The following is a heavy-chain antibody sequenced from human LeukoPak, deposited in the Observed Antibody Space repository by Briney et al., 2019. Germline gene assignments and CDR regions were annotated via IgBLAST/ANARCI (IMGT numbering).Heavy chain of an antibody. D-gene: IGHD3-22*01. CDR2: MNPNSGNT. CDR3: ARVSWYYDSSGYSYDAFDI. V-gene: IGHV1-8*03. J-gene: IGHJ3*02. CDR1: GYTFTSYD. Sequence: ASVKVSCKASGYTFTSYDINWVRQATGQGLEWMGWMNPNSGNTGYAQKFQGRVTITRNTSISTAYMELSSLRSEGTAVYYCARVSWYYDSSGYSYDAFDIWGQGTMVTVSS.